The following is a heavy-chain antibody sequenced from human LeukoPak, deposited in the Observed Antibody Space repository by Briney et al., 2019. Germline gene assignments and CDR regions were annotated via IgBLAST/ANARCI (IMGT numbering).Heavy chain of an antibody. D-gene: IGHD2-15*01. CDR3: ARARGYCSGGTCLGWFDP. CDR2: INPNSGGT. V-gene: IGHV1-2*02. CDR1: GYTFTGYY. Sequence: ASVKVSCKASGYTFTGYYMHWVRQAPGQGLEWMGWINPNSGGTNYAQKFHGRVTMTRDTSISTAYMELSRLRSDDTAVYYCARARGYCSGGTCLGWFDPWGQGTLVTVSS. J-gene: IGHJ5*02.